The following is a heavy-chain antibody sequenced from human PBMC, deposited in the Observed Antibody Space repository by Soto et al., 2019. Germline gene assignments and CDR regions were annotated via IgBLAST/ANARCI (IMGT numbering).Heavy chain of an antibody. CDR3: AREGIAARPGYYYYYMDV. CDR1: GYTFTSDG. D-gene: IGHD6-6*01. CDR2: ISAYNGNT. V-gene: IGHV1-18*01. Sequence: ASVKVSCKASGYTFTSDGSSWVRQAPGQGLEWMGWISAYNGNTNYAQKLQGRVTMTTDTSTSTAYMELRSLRSDDTAVYYCAREGIAARPGYYYYYMDVWGKGTTVTVSS. J-gene: IGHJ6*03.